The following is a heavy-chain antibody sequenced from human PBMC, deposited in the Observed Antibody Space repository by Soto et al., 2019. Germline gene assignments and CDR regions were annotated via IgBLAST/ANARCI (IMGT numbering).Heavy chain of an antibody. CDR3: AKVWDYGGTLAAWDI. CDR1: GFTFSSYA. CDR2: ISGSGGST. D-gene: IGHD4-17*01. Sequence: EVQLVESGGGLVQPGGSLRLSCAASGFTFSSYAMSWVRQAPGKGLEWVSAISGSGGSTYYADSVKGRFTISRENSQSTLYLQMNSLRAEDTAVYYCAKVWDYGGTLAAWDIWGQGTMVTVSS. V-gene: IGHV3-23*04. J-gene: IGHJ3*02.